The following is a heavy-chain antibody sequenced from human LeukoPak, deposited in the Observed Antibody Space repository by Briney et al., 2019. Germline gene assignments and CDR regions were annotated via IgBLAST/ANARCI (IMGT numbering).Heavy chain of an antibody. Sequence: GGSLRLSCAASGFTFGSYAMSWVRQAPGKGLEWVSAVSAGGDNTYYAESVKGRFTISRDNSKNTVYLQMTSVTAEDTARYYCAKKRTPVAGTNYFDYWGQGILVTVSS. V-gene: IGHV3-23*01. CDR2: VSAGGDNT. J-gene: IGHJ4*02. CDR1: GFTFGSYA. D-gene: IGHD6-19*01. CDR3: AKKRTPVAGTNYFDY.